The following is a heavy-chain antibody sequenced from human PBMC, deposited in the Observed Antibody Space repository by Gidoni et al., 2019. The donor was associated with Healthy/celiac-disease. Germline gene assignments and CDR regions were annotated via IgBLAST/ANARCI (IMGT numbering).Heavy chain of an antibody. V-gene: IGHV3-9*01. CDR2: ISWNSGSI. J-gene: IGHJ6*02. D-gene: IGHD2-21*01. CDR1: GFTFDDYA. Sequence: EVQLVESGGGLVQPGRSLRLSCAASGFTFDDYAMHWVRQAPGKGLEWVSGISWNSGSIGYADSVKGRFTISRDNAKNSLYLQMNSLRAEDTALYYCAKDIGGGSRYYYGMDVWGQGTTVTVSS. CDR3: AKDIGGGSRYYYGMDV.